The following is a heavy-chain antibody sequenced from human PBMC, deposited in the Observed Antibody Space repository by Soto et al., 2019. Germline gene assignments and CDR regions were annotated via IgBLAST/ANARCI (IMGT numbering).Heavy chain of an antibody. V-gene: IGHV4-30-2*01. D-gene: IGHD3-22*01. Sequence: SETLSLTCAVSGGSISSGGYSWSWIRQPPGKGLECIGYIYHSGSTDYNPSLKRRVTISVDTSKNQFSLKVNSVTATDTAVYYCARVSRPPEVYDTPSSYYFDYWGQGTLVTVSS. CDR1: GGSISSGGYS. CDR3: ARVSRPPEVYDTPSSYYFDY. J-gene: IGHJ4*02. CDR2: IYHSGST.